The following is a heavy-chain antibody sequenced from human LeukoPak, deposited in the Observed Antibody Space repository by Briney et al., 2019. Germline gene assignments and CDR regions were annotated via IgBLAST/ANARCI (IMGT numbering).Heavy chain of an antibody. CDR2: IKQDGSVK. V-gene: IGHV3-7*01. CDR1: GFTVSSHC. J-gene: IGHJ6*03. Sequence: GGSLRLSCADSGFTVSSHCILWLRQAPGKGLEWVANIKQDGSVKYYVDSVKGRFTISRDNAKNSLYLQMNSLRVEDTAVYYSAREGNYYLCLWGKGTTVTVSS. CDR3: AREGNYYLCL.